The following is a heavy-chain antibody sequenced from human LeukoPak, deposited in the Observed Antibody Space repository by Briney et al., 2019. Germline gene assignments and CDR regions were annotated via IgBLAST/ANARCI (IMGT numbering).Heavy chain of an antibody. D-gene: IGHD2-2*02. CDR2: IIPIFGTA. CDR3: ARDGPGVVPAAIQVEYYYYYYYYMDV. Sequence: SVKVSCKASGGTFSSYAISWVRQAPGQGLEWMGGIIPIFGTANYAQKFQGRVTITTDESTSTAYMELSSLRSEDTAVYYCARDGPGVVPAAIQVEYYYYYYYYMDVWGKGTTVTVSS. V-gene: IGHV1-69*05. J-gene: IGHJ6*03. CDR1: GGTFSSYA.